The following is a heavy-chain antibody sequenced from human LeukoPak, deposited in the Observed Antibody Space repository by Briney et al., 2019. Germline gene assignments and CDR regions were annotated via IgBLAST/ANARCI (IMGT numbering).Heavy chain of an antibody. CDR3: ARDQEGFDY. J-gene: IGHJ4*02. CDR2: IYPRDGST. V-gene: IGHV1-46*01. CDR1: GYIFTSNY. Sequence: GASVKVSCKASGYIFTSNYIHWVRQGPGQGLEWMGMIYPRDGSTSYAQRFQDRVTVTRDTSTSTVHMELSGLRSEDTAVYYCARDQEGFDYWGQGTQVTVSS.